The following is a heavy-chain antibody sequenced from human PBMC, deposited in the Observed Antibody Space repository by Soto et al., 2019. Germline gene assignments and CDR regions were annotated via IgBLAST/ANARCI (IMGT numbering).Heavy chain of an antibody. CDR2: ISYDGSNK. J-gene: IGHJ6*03. V-gene: IGHV3-30*18. Sequence: PGGSLRLSCAASGFTFSSYGMHWVRQAPGKGLEWVAVISYDGSNKYYADSVKGRFTISRDNSKNTLYLQMNSLRAEDTAVYYCAKASLLPHDYSRSNYYYMDVWGKGTTVTVSS. CDR3: AKASLLPHDYSRSNYYYMDV. CDR1: GFTFSSYG. D-gene: IGHD4-4*01.